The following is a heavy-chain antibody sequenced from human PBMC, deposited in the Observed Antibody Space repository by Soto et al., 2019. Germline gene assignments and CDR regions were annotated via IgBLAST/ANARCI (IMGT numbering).Heavy chain of an antibody. CDR3: ARIGGNSADYYYYGMDV. Sequence: PXESLTISGKGSGYSFTSYWIGLVRQMPGKGLEWMGIIYPGDSDTRYSPSFQGQVTISADKSISTAYLQWSSLKASDTAMYYCARIGGNSADYYYYGMDVWGQGTTVTVSS. J-gene: IGHJ6*02. CDR1: GYSFTSYW. D-gene: IGHD2-21*02. V-gene: IGHV5-51*01. CDR2: IYPGDSDT.